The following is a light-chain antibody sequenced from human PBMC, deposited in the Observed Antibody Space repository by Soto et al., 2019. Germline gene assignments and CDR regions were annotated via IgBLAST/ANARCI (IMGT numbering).Light chain of an antibody. CDR1: QSISSY. J-gene: IGKJ5*01. CDR3: QQYSKWPIT. V-gene: IGKV1-39*01. Sequence: DIQMTQSPSSLSASVGDRVTITCRASQSISSYLNWYQQKPGRAPKLLIYAASNLQSGVPSRFSGSGSGTDFTLTISSLQPEDFATYYCQQYSKWPITFGQGTRLEIK. CDR2: AAS.